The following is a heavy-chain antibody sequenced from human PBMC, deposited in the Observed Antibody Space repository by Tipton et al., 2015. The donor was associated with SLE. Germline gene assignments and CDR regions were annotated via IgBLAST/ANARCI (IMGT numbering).Heavy chain of an antibody. CDR2: NNYSGST. D-gene: IGHD7-27*01. J-gene: IGHJ4*02. CDR1: GGSMSYYY. CDR3: ARVAGESYFDY. Sequence: TLSLTCTVSGGSMSYYYWSWIRQPPGKGLEWIGSNNYSGSTNYNPSLKSRVTISVDTSKSQFSLKLRSVTAADTAVYYCARVAGESYFDYWGQGTLVTVSS. V-gene: IGHV4-59*08.